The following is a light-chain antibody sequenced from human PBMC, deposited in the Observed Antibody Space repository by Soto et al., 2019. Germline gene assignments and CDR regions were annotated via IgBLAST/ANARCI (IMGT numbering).Light chain of an antibody. Sequence: DIQMTQSPSSLSASVGDRVTITCRASQGISRYLAWYQQKPWKVPRLLIYAASTLQSGVPSRFSGSGSGTDFTLTISSLQPEDVATYYCQKYNSAPRTFGQGTKVDIK. CDR1: QGISRY. V-gene: IGKV1-27*01. CDR2: AAS. CDR3: QKYNSAPRT. J-gene: IGKJ1*01.